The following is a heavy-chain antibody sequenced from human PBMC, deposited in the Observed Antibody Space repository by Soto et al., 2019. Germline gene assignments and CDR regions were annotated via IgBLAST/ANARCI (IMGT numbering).Heavy chain of an antibody. Sequence: SETLSLTCTVPGGSISSYYWSWIRQPPGKGLEWIGYIYYSGSTNYNPSLKSRVTISVDTSKNQFSLKLSSVTAADTAVYYCARLRCSGGSCFDEFDPWGQGTLVTVSS. J-gene: IGHJ5*02. CDR3: ARLRCSGGSCFDEFDP. V-gene: IGHV4-59*08. CDR2: IYYSGST. CDR1: GGSISSYY. D-gene: IGHD2-15*01.